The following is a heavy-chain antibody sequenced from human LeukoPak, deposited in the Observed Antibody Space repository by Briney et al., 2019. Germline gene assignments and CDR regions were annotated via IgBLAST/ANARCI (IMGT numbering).Heavy chain of an antibody. Sequence: ASVKVSCKASGYTFTGYYMHWVRQAPGQALEWMGWINPNSGGTNYAQKFQGRVTMTRDTSISTAYMELSRLRSDDTAVYYCARERSSNSPRSDYWGQGTLVTVSS. CDR1: GYTFTGYY. D-gene: IGHD6-13*01. J-gene: IGHJ4*02. CDR2: INPNSGGT. CDR3: ARERSSNSPRSDY. V-gene: IGHV1-2*02.